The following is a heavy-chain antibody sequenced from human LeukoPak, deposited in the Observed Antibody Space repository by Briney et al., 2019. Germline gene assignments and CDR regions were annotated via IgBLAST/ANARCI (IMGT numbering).Heavy chain of an antibody. D-gene: IGHD5-12*01. J-gene: IGHJ4*02. Sequence: GGSLRLSCAASGFTFSSYAMSWVRQAPGKGLEWVSAISGSGGSTYYADSVKGRFTISRGNSKNTLYLQMNSLRAEDTAVYYCARSEVDIVATVCFDYWGRGTLVTVSS. CDR2: ISGSGGST. CDR1: GFTFSSYA. CDR3: ARSEVDIVATVCFDY. V-gene: IGHV3-23*01.